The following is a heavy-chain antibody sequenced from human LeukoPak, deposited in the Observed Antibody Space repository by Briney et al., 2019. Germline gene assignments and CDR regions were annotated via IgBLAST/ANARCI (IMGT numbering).Heavy chain of an antibody. CDR1: GGTFSSYA. D-gene: IGHD5-18*01. Sequence: ASVKVSCKASGGTFSSYAISWVRQAPGQGLEWMGRIILIFGTANYAQKFHGRVTITTDESTSTAYMELSSLRSEDTAVYYCARDSLQPTAMVTEADYWGQGTLVTVSS. CDR3: ARDSLQPTAMVTEADY. CDR2: IILIFGTA. J-gene: IGHJ4*02. V-gene: IGHV1-69*05.